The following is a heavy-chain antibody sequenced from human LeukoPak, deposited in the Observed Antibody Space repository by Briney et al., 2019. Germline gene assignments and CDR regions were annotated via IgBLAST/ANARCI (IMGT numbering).Heavy chain of an antibody. CDR3: AKVDCLGSCYRYYFDY. D-gene: IGHD2-15*01. J-gene: IGHJ4*02. Sequence: PGGSLRLSCAASGFTFSSYGMHWVRQAPGKGLEWVAVISYDGSNKYYADSVKGRFTISRDNSKNTLHLQMNSLRAEDTAVYYCAKVDCLGSCYRYYFDYWGQGTLVTVSS. V-gene: IGHV3-30*18. CDR2: ISYDGSNK. CDR1: GFTFSSYG.